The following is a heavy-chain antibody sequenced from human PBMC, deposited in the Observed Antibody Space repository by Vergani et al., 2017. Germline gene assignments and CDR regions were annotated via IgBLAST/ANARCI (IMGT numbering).Heavy chain of an antibody. Sequence: EVQLVESGGGLVQPGGSLRLSCAASGFTFSSYEMNWVRQAPGKGLEWVSYISSSGSTIYYADSVKGRFTISRDNAKNSLYLQMNSLRAEDTAVYYCARVTMYYDGSGSYYNGDYWGQGTLVTVYS. D-gene: IGHD3-10*01. CDR2: ISSSGSTI. CDR1: GFTFSSYE. J-gene: IGHJ4*02. V-gene: IGHV3-48*03. CDR3: ARVTMYYDGSGSYYNGDY.